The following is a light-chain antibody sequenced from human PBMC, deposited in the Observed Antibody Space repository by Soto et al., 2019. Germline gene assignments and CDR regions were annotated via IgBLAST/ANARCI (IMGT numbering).Light chain of an antibody. V-gene: IGLV1-40*01. Sequence: QSALTQAPSISGAPGQRVTISCTGSSSNIGAGYDVHWFQQFPGTAPRLLIHGNNNRPSGVPDRFSGSESGTSASLAIPGLQAGDEAIYYCQSFDGDISAVVFGTGTKVTVL. CDR1: SSNIGAGYD. CDR2: GNN. CDR3: QSFDGDISAVV. J-gene: IGLJ1*01.